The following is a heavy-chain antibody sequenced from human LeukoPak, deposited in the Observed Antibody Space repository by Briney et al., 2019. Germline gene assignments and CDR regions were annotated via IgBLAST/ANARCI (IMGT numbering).Heavy chain of an antibody. D-gene: IGHD2-2*01. V-gene: IGHV3-30*02. CDR3: AKDLEAFCSTSCPLIDY. Sequence: GGSLRLSCAASGFTFSSYGMHWDRQAPGKGLEWVAFIRYDGSNKYYADSVKGRFTISRDNSKNTLYLQMNSLRAEDTAVYYCAKDLEAFCSTSCPLIDYWGQGTLVTVSS. J-gene: IGHJ4*02. CDR1: GFTFSSYG. CDR2: IRYDGSNK.